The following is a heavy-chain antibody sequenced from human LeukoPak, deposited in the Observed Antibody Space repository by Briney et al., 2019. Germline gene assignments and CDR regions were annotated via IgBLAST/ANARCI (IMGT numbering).Heavy chain of an antibody. V-gene: IGHV4-39*07. D-gene: IGHD3-10*01. CDR3: ARDLGSGVGDAFDI. J-gene: IGHJ3*02. CDR2: IYYSGST. Sequence: SETLSLTCTVSGGSISSSSYYWGWIRQPPGKGLEWIGSIYYSGSTYYNPSLKSRVTISVDTSKNQFSLKLSSVTAADTAVYYCARDLGSGVGDAFDIWGQGTMVTVSS. CDR1: GGSISSSSYY.